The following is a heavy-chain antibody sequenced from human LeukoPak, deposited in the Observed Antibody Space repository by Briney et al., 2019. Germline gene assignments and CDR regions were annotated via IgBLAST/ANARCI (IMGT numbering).Heavy chain of an antibody. CDR3: ARAITGGDAFDI. J-gene: IGHJ3*02. CDR2: IDHSGST. CDR1: GYSISSGYY. V-gene: IGHV4-38-2*02. Sequence: SETLSLTCTVSGYSISSGYYWGWIRQPPGKGLEWTGSIDHSGSTYYNPSLKSRITISVDTSKNQFSLKLSSVTAADTAVYYCARAITGGDAFDIWGQGTMVTVSS. D-gene: IGHD1-20*01.